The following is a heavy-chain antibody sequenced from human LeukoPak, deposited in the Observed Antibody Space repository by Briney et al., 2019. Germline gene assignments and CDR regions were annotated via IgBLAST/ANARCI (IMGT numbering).Heavy chain of an antibody. CDR2: IKEDGSEK. J-gene: IGHJ4*02. CDR1: RFTFSDYY. CDR3: ARETRVRWTDY. V-gene: IGHV3-7*01. D-gene: IGHD5-24*01. Sequence: GGSLRLSCAASRFTFSDYYMTWVRQAPGRGLEWVANIKEDGSEKNYVDSVKGRFTISRDNAKNSLYLQMNSLRAEDTAVYYCARETRVRWTDYWGQGILVTVSS.